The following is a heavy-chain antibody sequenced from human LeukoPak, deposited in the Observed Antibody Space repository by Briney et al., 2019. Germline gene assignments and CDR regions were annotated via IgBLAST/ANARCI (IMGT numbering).Heavy chain of an antibody. CDR3: AKRGVVIRVILVGFHKEAYYFDS. V-gene: IGHV3-23*01. D-gene: IGHD3-22*01. Sequence: GGSLRLSCAVSGITLSNYGMSWVRQAPGKGLEWVACISDSGGRTNYADSVKGRFTISRDNPKNTLYLQMNSLRAEDTAVYFCAKRGVVIRVILVGFHKEAYYFDSWGQGALVTVSS. CDR1: GITLSNYG. J-gene: IGHJ4*02. CDR2: ISDSGGRT.